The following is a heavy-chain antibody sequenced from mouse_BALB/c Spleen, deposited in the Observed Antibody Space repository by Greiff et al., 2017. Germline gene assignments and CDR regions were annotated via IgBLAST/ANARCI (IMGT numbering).Heavy chain of an antibody. CDR3: ARRGFNYYGSSCAMDY. CDR1: GFTFSSYA. D-gene: IGHD1-1*01. V-gene: IGHV5-9-4*01. Sequence: EVHLVESGGGLVKPGGSLKLSCAASGFTFSSYAMSWVRQSPEKRLEWVAEISSGGSYTYYPDTVTGRFTISRDNAKNTLYLEMSSLRSEDTAMYYCARRGFNYYGSSCAMDYWGQGTSVTVSS. CDR2: ISSGGSYT. J-gene: IGHJ4*01.